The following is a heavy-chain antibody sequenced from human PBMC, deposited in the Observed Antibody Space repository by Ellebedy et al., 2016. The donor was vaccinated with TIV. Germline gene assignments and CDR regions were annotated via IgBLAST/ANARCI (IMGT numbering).Heavy chain of an antibody. V-gene: IGHV3-72*01. Sequence: GESLKISCAASGFTFSDHYMDWVRQAPAKGLEWVGRIRTKPKSYTTEYRASVKGRFTISRDDSEKSLYLQMNSLKIEDTAVYYCTRGAGPSHQAYFYGLDVWGQGTTVTVSS. D-gene: IGHD2-2*01. CDR2: IRTKPKSYTT. CDR3: TRGAGPSHQAYFYGLDV. CDR1: GFTFSDHY. J-gene: IGHJ6*02.